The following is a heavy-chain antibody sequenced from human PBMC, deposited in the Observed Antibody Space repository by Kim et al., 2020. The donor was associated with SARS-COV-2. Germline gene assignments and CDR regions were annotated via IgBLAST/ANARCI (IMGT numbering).Heavy chain of an antibody. CDR3: ARHGTTAGSYYDILTGYYSDYGMDV. Sequence: SETLSLTCTVSGGSISSSSYYWGWIRQPPGKGLEWIGSIYYSGSTYYNPSLKSRVTISVDTSKNQFSLKLSSVTAADTAVYYCARHGTTAGSYYDILTGYYSDYGMDVWGQGTTVTVSS. CDR1: GGSISSSSYY. J-gene: IGHJ6*02. V-gene: IGHV4-39*01. CDR2: IYYSGST. D-gene: IGHD3-9*01.